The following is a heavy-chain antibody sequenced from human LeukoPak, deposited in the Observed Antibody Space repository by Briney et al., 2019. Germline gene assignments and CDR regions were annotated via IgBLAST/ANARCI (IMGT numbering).Heavy chain of an antibody. CDR2: IYYSGST. CDR1: GGSISSYY. D-gene: IGHD5-12*01. Sequence: SETLSLTCTVSGGSISSYYWSWIRQPPGKGLEWIGYIYYSGSTNYNPSLKSRVTISVDTSKNQFSLKLSSVTAADTAVYYCAAGGYSGYDDFDYWGQGNLVTVSS. V-gene: IGHV4-59*01. J-gene: IGHJ4*02. CDR3: AAGGYSGYDDFDY.